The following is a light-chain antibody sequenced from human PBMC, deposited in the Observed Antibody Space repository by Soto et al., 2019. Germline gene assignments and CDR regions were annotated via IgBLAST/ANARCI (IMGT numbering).Light chain of an antibody. CDR2: GAS. J-gene: IGKJ1*01. CDR1: QSVSNKY. CDR3: QQYGSSPLT. Sequence: EIVLTQSPGTLSLSPGDRATLSCRASQSVSNKYLAWYQQKPGQAPRLLIYGASSRATGIPDRFSGSESGTDFTLTISRLEPEDFAVYYCQQYGSSPLTFGQGTKVEIK. V-gene: IGKV3-20*01.